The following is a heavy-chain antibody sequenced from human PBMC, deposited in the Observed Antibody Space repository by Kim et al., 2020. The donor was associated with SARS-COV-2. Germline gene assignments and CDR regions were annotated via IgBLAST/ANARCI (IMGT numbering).Heavy chain of an antibody. Sequence: SETLSLTCTVSGGSISRYFWSWIRQPPGKGLEWIRNIYYSGSTDYNPSLKSRVTISEDTSKNQFSLKLTSVTAADTAVYYCARRSCSSTSCHQFDYWGQGTLVTVSS. CDR1: GGSISRYF. D-gene: IGHD2-2*01. CDR2: IYYSGST. CDR3: ARRSCSSTSCHQFDY. V-gene: IGHV4-59*08. J-gene: IGHJ4*02.